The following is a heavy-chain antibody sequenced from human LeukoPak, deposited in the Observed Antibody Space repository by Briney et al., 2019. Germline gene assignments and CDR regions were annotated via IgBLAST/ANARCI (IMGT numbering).Heavy chain of an antibody. J-gene: IGHJ4*02. CDR1: GGSISSYY. CDR2: IYYSGST. D-gene: IGHD3-10*01. CDR3: ARRVVREETDTIFDY. V-gene: IGHV4-59*08. Sequence: SETLSLTCTVSGGSISSYYWSWIRQPPRKGLEWIGYIYYSGSTNYNPSLKSRVTISVDTSKNQFSLKLSSVTAADTAVYYCARRVVREETDTIFDYWAREPWSPSPQ.